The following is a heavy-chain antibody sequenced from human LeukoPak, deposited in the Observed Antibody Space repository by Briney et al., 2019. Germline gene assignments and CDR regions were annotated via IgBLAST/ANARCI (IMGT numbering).Heavy chain of an antibody. CDR3: ARDLYYYDSSGYYGTYFDY. Sequence: GGSLRLSCAASGFTFSSYGMHWVRQAPGKGLEWVAFIRYDGSNKYYADSVKGRFTISRDNSRNTLYLQMNSLRSEDTAVYYCARDLYYYDSSGYYGTYFDYWGQGTLVTVSS. CDR2: IRYDGSNK. D-gene: IGHD3-22*01. V-gene: IGHV3-30*02. J-gene: IGHJ4*02. CDR1: GFTFSSYG.